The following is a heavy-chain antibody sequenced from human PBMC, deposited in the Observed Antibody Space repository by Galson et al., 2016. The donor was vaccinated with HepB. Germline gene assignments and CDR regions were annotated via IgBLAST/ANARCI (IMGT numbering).Heavy chain of an antibody. D-gene: IGHD5-12*01. J-gene: IGHJ4*02. CDR2: TVHDGSK. CDR3: ARGRRGLDFLDH. CDR1: GDFFSGGSHY. Sequence: SETLSLTCIVSGDFFSGGSHYCAWIRQPPGKGLEWLELTVHDGSKSYPPSFRGRVTMSADLANTRFSLSLTSVTAVDTARYYCARGRRGLDFLDHWGQGTMVTVSS. V-gene: IGHV4-39*01.